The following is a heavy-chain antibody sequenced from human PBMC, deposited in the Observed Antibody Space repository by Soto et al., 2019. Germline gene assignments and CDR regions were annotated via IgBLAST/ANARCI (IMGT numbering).Heavy chain of an antibody. CDR3: AKVDVSTAGSFDY. CDR2: INPSGDST. CDR1: GFTFSRHG. Sequence: PGGSLRLSCVASGFTFSRHGLSWVRQAPGKGLEWVSTINPSGDSTFYADSVKGRFTISRDNSKNTAYLQMNSLSVGDTAVYLCAKVDVSTAGSFDYWGQGALVTVS. J-gene: IGHJ4*02. D-gene: IGHD6-13*01. V-gene: IGHV3-23*01.